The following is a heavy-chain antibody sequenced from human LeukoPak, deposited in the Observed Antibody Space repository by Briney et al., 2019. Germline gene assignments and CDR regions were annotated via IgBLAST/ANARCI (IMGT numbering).Heavy chain of an antibody. J-gene: IGHJ6*03. D-gene: IGHD3-10*01. V-gene: IGHV3-21*01. CDR2: ISSSSSYI. CDR1: GFTFSSHS. Sequence: WGSLRLSCAASGFTFSSHSMNWVRQAPGKGLEWVSSISSSSSYIYYADSVKGRFTISRDNAKNSLYLQMNSRRAEDTAVYYCARFYGYYYYYMDVWGKGTTVTISS. CDR3: ARFYGYYYYYMDV.